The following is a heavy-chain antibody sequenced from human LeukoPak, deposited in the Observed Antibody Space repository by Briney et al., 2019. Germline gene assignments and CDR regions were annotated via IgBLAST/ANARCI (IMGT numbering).Heavy chain of an antibody. J-gene: IGHJ5*02. V-gene: IGHV4-59*01. CDR2: IYNSGGT. Sequence: SETLSLTCTVSGGSISSYYWSWIRQPPGKGLEWIGNIYNSGGTNYNPSLKSRVTTSVDTSKNQFSLKLTSVTAADTAVYYCARYRGNSNGGFDPWGQGALVTVSS. CDR3: ARYRGNSNGGFDP. CDR1: GGSISSYY. D-gene: IGHD4-23*01.